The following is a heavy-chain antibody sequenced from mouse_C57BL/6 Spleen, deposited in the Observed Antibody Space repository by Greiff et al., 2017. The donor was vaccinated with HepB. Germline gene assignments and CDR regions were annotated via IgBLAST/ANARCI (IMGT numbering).Heavy chain of an antibody. Sequence: QVQLQQPGAELVMPGASVKLSCKASGYTFTSYWMHWVKQRPGQGLEWIGEIDPSDSYTNYNQKFKGKSTLTVDKSSSTAYMQLSSLTSEDSAVYYGARGGYGYDKGYAMDYWGQGTSVTVSS. V-gene: IGHV1-69*01. J-gene: IGHJ4*01. D-gene: IGHD2-2*01. CDR1: GYTFTSYW. CDR2: IDPSDSYT. CDR3: ARGGYGYDKGYAMDY.